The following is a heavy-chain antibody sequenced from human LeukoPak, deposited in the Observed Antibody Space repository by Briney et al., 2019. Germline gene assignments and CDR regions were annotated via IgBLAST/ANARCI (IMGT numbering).Heavy chain of an antibody. CDR2: ITGSSNFM. CDR3: AGDFSQSRNSDY. J-gene: IGHJ4*02. CDR1: GFTFSTYS. Sequence: SGGSLRLSCAASGFTFSTYSVNWVRQAPGKGLEWVSSITGSSNFMSYADSVKGRFTISRDNARNSLYLQMNSLRAEDTAVYYCAGDFSQSRNSDYWGQGTLVTVSS. D-gene: IGHD4-23*01. V-gene: IGHV3-21*01.